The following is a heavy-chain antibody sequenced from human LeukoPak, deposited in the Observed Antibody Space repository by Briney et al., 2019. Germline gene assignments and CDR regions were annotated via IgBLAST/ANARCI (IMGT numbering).Heavy chain of an antibody. D-gene: IGHD2-2*01. J-gene: IGHJ3*02. CDR2: IDHSGNT. CDR1: GGSFSGHY. CDR3: ARHDQVSTSSPKFNDAFDI. V-gene: IGHV4-34*01. Sequence: PSQTLSLTCAVSGGSFSGHYWSWIRQSPGEGLEWIGEIDHSGNTNYNPSLKGRLTISVDTSKNQFSLELNSVTVADTAVYYCARHDQVSTSSPKFNDAFDIWGQGTMVTVSS.